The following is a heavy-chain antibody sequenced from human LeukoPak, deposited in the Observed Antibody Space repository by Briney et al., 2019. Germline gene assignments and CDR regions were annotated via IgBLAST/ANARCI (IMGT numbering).Heavy chain of an antibody. Sequence: GASVKVSCKASGYTFTGYYMHWVRQAPGQGLERMGWINPNSGGTNYAQKFQGRVTMTRDTSISTAYMELSRLRSDDTAVYYCARGGLGVVVPAANKNYYYYMDVWGKGTTVTISS. J-gene: IGHJ6*03. V-gene: IGHV1-2*02. CDR3: ARGGLGVVVPAANKNYYYYMDV. CDR1: GYTFTGYY. CDR2: INPNSGGT. D-gene: IGHD2-2*01.